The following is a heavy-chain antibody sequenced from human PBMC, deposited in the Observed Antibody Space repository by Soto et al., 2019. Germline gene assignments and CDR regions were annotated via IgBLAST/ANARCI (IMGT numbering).Heavy chain of an antibody. CDR1: GYTFTSYG. CDR3: ARVGVGDYGDYLNPYYYYGMDV. Sequence: GSVQVSCKASGYTFTSYGISWVRQAPVQGLEWMGWISAYNGNTNYAQKLQGRVTMTTDTSTSTAYMELRSLRSDDTAVYYCARVGVGDYGDYLNPYYYYGMDVWGQGTTVTVSS. V-gene: IGHV1-18*01. CDR2: ISAYNGNT. D-gene: IGHD4-17*01. J-gene: IGHJ6*02.